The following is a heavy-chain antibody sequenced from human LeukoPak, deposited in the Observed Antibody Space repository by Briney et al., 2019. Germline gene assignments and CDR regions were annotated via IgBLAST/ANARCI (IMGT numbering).Heavy chain of an antibody. CDR3: ARDITGVREYSSSSEGY. V-gene: IGHV3-48*01. CDR1: GFTFSSYG. CDR2: ISSSSSTI. D-gene: IGHD6-6*01. Sequence: GGSLRLSCAASGFTFSSYGMSCVRQAPGKGLEWVSYISSSSSTIYYADSVKGRFTISRDNAKNSLYLQMNSLRAEDTAVYYCARDITGVREYSSSSEGYWGQGTLVTVSS. J-gene: IGHJ4*02.